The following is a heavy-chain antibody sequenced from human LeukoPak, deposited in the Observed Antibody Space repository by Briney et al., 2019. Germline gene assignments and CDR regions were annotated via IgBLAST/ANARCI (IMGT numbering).Heavy chain of an antibody. Sequence: GGSLRLSCAASGFTFSSYWLSWVRQAPGKGLEWVASIEQDGSQKYYVDSVRGRFTISRDNAKNSVYLQTNSLRVEDTAVYYCARNSGSNPFDYWGQGTLVTVSS. J-gene: IGHJ4*02. CDR1: GFTFSSYW. CDR3: ARNSGSNPFDY. CDR2: IEQDGSQK. D-gene: IGHD1-26*01. V-gene: IGHV3-7*01.